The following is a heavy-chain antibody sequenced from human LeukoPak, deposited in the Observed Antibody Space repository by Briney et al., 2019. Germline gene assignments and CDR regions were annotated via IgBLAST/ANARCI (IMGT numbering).Heavy chain of an antibody. V-gene: IGHV3-30*03. CDR2: ISYDGSNK. J-gene: IGHJ4*02. CDR3: AWQWLPSKVSYYFDF. CDR1: GFTFSSYA. Sequence: GGSLRLSCAASGFTFSSYAMHWVRQAPGKGLEWVAVISYDGSNKYYADSVKGRFTISRDNSKNTLYLQMNSLRAEDTAVYYCAWQWLPSKVSYYFDFWGQGTLVTVSS. D-gene: IGHD6-19*01.